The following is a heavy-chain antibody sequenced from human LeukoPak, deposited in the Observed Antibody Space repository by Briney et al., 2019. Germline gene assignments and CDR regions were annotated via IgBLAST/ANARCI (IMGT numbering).Heavy chain of an antibody. CDR3: TRRPRKDV. J-gene: IGHJ6*04. Sequence: GGSLRLSCTASGFTFGGYAMSWFRQAPGKGLEWVGFIRSKAYGGTTEYAASVKGRFTISRDDSKSIAYLQMNSLKTEDTAVYYCTRRPRKDVWGKGTTVTVSS. CDR2: IRSKAYGGTT. V-gene: IGHV3-49*03. CDR1: GFTFGGYA.